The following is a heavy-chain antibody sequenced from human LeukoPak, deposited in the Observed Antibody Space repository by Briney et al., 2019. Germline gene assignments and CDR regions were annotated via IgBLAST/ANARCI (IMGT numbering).Heavy chain of an antibody. CDR1: GFTFSSYA. V-gene: IGHV3-23*01. J-gene: IGHJ4*02. D-gene: IGHD5-18*01. CDR3: AKDDGYSYGFDY. Sequence: PGGSLSLSCAASGFTFSSYAMSWVRQAPGKGLEWVSAISGSGGSTYYADSVKGRFTISRDNSKNTLYLQMNSLRAEDTAVYYCAKDDGYSYGFDYWGQGTLVTVSS. CDR2: ISGSGGST.